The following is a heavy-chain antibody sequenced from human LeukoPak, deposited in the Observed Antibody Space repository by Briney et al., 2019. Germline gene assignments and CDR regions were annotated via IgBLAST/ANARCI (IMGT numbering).Heavy chain of an antibody. CDR2: INQDGGEK. J-gene: IGHJ4*02. CDR3: AFDTSGYYYPDC. D-gene: IGHD3-22*01. CDR1: GFTFSSYW. V-gene: IGHV3-7*05. Sequence: GGSLRLSCAASGFTFSSYWMSWVRQAPGKGLEWVANINQDGGEKYYVDSVKGRFTISRDNAKNSLYLQMNSLRAEDTAVYYCAFDTSGYYYPDCWGQGTLVTVSS.